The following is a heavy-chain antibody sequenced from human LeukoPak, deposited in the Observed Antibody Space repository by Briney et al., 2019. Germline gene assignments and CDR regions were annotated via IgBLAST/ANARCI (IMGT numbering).Heavy chain of an antibody. J-gene: IGHJ4*02. CDR2: IHSDGRT. D-gene: IGHD6-25*01. CDR3: ARVLTAAGLDF. V-gene: IGHV4-39*07. Sequence: SETLSLTCTVSGGSIRDSRTWGWVRQPPGEGLEWIANIHSDGRTAPKAFLKSRRTLSLDTSTHQFSLRLTSVTAADTAFYYCARVLTAAGLDFWGQGILVTISS. CDR1: GGSIRDSRT.